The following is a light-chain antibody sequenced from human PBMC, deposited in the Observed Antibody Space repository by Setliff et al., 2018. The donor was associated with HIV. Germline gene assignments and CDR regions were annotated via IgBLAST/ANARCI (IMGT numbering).Light chain of an antibody. Sequence: QSALTQPPSASGSPGQSVTISCTGTSSDVGGYNYVSWYQQHPGKAPKLMIYEVSKRPSGVPDRFSGSKSGNTASLTVSGLQAEDEADYYCSSYAGSNNLVFVGVTK. CDR2: EVS. CDR1: SSDVGGYNY. V-gene: IGLV2-8*01. CDR3: SSYAGSNNLV. J-gene: IGLJ2*01.